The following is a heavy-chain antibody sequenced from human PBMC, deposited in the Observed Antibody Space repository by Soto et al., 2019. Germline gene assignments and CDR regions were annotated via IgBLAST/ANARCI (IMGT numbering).Heavy chain of an antibody. CDR3: AKEGDXXXYAGENWFDS. D-gene: IGHD4-17*01. CDR2: INSDGSHT. CDR1: GFTFFAYW. J-gene: IGHJ5*01. Sequence: EVQLVESGGGLVQPGGSLRLSCAASGFTFFAYWIHWVRQVPGKGLVWVSRINSDGSHTSYADSVRGRFTISRDNSKNTVYLQMXSLTAEDTAVYYCAKEGDXXXYAGENWFDSWGQGSLVTVSS. V-gene: IGHV3-74*01.